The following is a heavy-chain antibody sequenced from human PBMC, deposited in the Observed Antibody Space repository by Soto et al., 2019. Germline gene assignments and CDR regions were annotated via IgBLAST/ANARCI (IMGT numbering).Heavy chain of an antibody. CDR2: INPNSGGT. V-gene: IGHV1-2*02. CDR1: GYTFTGYY. J-gene: IGHJ6*02. Sequence: SVKVSLKASGYTFTGYYMHWVRQAPGQGLEWMGWINPNSGGTNYAQKFQGRVTMTRDTSISTAYMELSRLRSDDTAVYYCAREGWYHTVPGGMDVWGQGTTVTVSS. CDR3: AREGWYHTVPGGMDV. D-gene: IGHD2-15*01.